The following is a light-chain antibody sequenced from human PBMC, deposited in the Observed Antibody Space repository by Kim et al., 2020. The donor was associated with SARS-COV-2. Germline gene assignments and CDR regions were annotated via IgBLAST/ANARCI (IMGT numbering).Light chain of an antibody. CDR3: AAWDDSLNGWV. V-gene: IGLV1-44*01. CDR1: SSKIGSNT. CDR2: SNT. Sequence: QSVLTQPPSASGTPGQRVTISCSGSSSKIGSNTVNWYQQLPGMAPKLLIYSNTQRPSGVPDRFSGSKSGTSASLAISGLQSEDEADYYCAAWDDSLNGWVFGGGTKLTVL. J-gene: IGLJ3*02.